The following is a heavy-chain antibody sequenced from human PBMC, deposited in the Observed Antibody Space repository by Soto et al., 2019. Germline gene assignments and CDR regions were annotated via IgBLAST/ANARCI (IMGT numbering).Heavy chain of an antibody. V-gene: IGHV1-18*01. D-gene: IGHD3-10*01. CDR3: ASWTYGSGRPTGY. CDR1: GYTLSTYG. Sequence: QVQLVQSGAEVKKPGASVKVSCKASGYTLSTYGMSWVRQAPGQGLEWMGWISTYNGNTNYAQKLQDRVTMTADTSTNTVYMELRSLRSDDTAEYFCASWTYGSGRPTGYWGQGTLVIVSS. CDR2: ISTYNGNT. J-gene: IGHJ4*02.